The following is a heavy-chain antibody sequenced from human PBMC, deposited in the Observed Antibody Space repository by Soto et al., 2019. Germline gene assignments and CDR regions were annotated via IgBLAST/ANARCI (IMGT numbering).Heavy chain of an antibody. D-gene: IGHD6-13*01. CDR3: ARSGRSSWARWFDP. CDR1: GYTFTSYC. CDR2: INPDGGST. J-gene: IGHJ5*02. V-gene: IGHV1-46*01. Sequence: ASVKVSCKASGYTFTSYCIHWVRQAPGQGLEWMGIINPDGGSTSYAQKFQGRVTMTTDTSTSTLYMELSSLRSDDTAVYYCARSGRSSWARWFDPWGQGTLVTVSS.